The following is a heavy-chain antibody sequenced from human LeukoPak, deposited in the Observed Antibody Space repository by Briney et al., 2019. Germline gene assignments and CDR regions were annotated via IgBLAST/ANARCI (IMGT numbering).Heavy chain of an antibody. Sequence: TSETLSLTCTVSGGSISSSSYYWGWIRQPPGKGLEWIGSIYYSGSTYYNPSLKSRVTISVDTSKNQFSLKLSSVTAADTAVYYCARLRSSRNAFDNWGQGTMVTVSS. J-gene: IGHJ3*02. D-gene: IGHD6-13*01. CDR3: ARLRSSRNAFDN. CDR2: IYYSGST. V-gene: IGHV4-39*07. CDR1: GGSISSSSYY.